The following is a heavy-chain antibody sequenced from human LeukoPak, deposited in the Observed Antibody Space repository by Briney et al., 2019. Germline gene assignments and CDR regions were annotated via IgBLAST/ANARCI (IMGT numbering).Heavy chain of an antibody. CDR3: ARELWDTAMGDDALDI. J-gene: IGHJ3*02. D-gene: IGHD5-18*01. CDR1: GYTFTSYG. V-gene: IGHV1-18*01. CDR2: ISAYIGNT. Sequence: ASVKVSCKASGYTFTSYGISWVRQAPGQGLEWMGGISAYIGNTNYAQKLQGRVTITTDTSTSTAYMERRSLRSEDRAVHYCARELWDTAMGDDALDIWGQGTMVSVSS.